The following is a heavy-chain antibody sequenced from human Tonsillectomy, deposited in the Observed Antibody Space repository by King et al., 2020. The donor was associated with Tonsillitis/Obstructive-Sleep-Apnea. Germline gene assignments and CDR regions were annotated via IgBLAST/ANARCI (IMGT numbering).Heavy chain of an antibody. J-gene: IGHJ4*02. CDR1: GYTFTNYA. CDR2: IYAGTGNT. V-gene: IGHV1-3*01. Sequence: QLVQSGAEVKKPGASVKVSCKASGYTFTNYAMHWVRQAPGHSLEWLGWIYAGTGNTKYSQNFQGRVAITRDTSASTAYMELSSLRSEDTAIYYCARDRNYFDFWGQGTLVTVSS. CDR3: ARDRNYFDF.